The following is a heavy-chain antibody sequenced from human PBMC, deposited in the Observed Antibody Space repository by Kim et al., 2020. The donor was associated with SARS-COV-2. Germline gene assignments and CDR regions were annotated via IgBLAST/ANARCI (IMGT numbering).Heavy chain of an antibody. Sequence: NYNTSLKSRVNISVDTSKNQFSLKLSSVTAADTAVYYCARESYSSGCFDTWGQGTLVIVSS. J-gene: IGHJ5*02. CDR3: ARESYSSGCFDT. D-gene: IGHD6-19*01. V-gene: IGHV4-59*01.